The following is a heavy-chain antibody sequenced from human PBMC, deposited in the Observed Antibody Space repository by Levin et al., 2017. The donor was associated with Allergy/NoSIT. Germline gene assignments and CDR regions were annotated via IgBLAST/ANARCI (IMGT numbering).Heavy chain of an antibody. Sequence: SQTLSLTCTVSGGSIRSSSYYWGWIRQPPGKGLEWIGSIYYSGSTYYNPSLKSRVTISVDTSKNQFSLKLSSVTAADTAVYYCARDAGWSGYYRRSGGDYWGQGTLVTVSS. CDR1: GGSIRSSSYY. CDR2: IYYSGST. CDR3: ARDAGWSGYYRRSGGDY. D-gene: IGHD3-3*01. J-gene: IGHJ4*02. V-gene: IGHV4-39*07.